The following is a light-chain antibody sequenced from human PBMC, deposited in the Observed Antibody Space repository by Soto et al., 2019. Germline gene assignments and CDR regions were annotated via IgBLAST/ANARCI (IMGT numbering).Light chain of an antibody. J-gene: IGKJ2*01. V-gene: IGKV3-15*01. CDR2: SAS. CDR1: QRINSK. Sequence: EIVMTQSPATLSVSPGERATLSCRASQRINSKLAWYQQKPGQAPRLLIYSASTRATGVPARFSGSESGTEFTLTISSLQSEDFAVYYCQQYSNWPPMYTFGQGTKLEIK. CDR3: QQYSNWPPMYT.